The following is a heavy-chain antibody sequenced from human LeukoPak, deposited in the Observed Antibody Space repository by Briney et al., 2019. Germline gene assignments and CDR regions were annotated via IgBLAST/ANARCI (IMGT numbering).Heavy chain of an antibody. CDR3: ARHSRGSLDS. J-gene: IGHJ4*02. D-gene: IGHD6-13*01. CDR2: IYSGGTT. Sequence: GRSLRLSCAASVFTVCSNYISWVRQAPGHGLEWVSVIYSGGTTYYADSVKGRFTISRDNAKNTLYLQMNSLRAEDTAVFYCARHSRGSLDSWGQGTLVTVSS. CDR1: VFTVCSNY. V-gene: IGHV3-53*01.